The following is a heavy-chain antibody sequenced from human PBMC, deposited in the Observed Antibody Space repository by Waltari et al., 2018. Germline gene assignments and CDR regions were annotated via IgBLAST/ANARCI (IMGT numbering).Heavy chain of an antibody. J-gene: IGHJ6*02. Sequence: QLQLQQWGAGVLQPSETLSLTCAVSGGSLSSYYWGWIRQPPGEGLEWIGDINHAGYTNYNPSLRSRVTLLVDTSKSQFSLKLNSVTAADTAVYYCVRLEDCTGPGGNCYSGDSFAMDVWGQGTTVTVSS. V-gene: IGHV4-34*02. D-gene: IGHD2-8*02. CDR1: GGSLSSYY. CDR2: INHAGYT. CDR3: VRLEDCTGPGGNCYSGDSFAMDV.